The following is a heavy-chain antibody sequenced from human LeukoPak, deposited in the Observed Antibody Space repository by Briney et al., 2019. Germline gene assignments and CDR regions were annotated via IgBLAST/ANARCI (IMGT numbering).Heavy chain of an antibody. CDR1: GFTSSSYN. Sequence: PGGSLRLSCAASGFTSSSYNMKWVRQAPGKGLGWVSSISSSSSSIYYADSVKGRFTISRDNAKNSLYLQMNSLRAEDTAVYYCARGHCSTTTCYTKDDAFDIWGQGTMVTVSS. J-gene: IGHJ3*02. CDR2: ISSSSSSI. D-gene: IGHD2-2*02. V-gene: IGHV3-21*01. CDR3: ARGHCSTTTCYTKDDAFDI.